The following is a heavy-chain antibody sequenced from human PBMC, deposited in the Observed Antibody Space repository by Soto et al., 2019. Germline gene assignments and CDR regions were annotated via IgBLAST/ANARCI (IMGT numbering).Heavy chain of an antibody. Sequence: SETLSLTCTVSGGSISSYYWSWIRQPPGKGLEWIGYIYYSGSTNYNPPLKSRVTISVDTSKNQFSLKLSSVTAADTAVYYCARAWVLPGTGWLDPWGQGTLVTVSS. CDR3: ARAWVLPGTGWLDP. CDR2: IYYSGST. D-gene: IGHD6-13*01. V-gene: IGHV4-59*01. CDR1: GGSISSYY. J-gene: IGHJ5*02.